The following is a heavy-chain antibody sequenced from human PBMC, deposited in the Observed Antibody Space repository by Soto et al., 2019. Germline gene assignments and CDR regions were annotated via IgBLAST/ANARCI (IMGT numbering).Heavy chain of an antibody. CDR3: ARGAVYAIRAYYYYMDV. V-gene: IGHV3-53*04. Sequence: GGSLRLSCAASGFTVSSNYMSWVRQAPGKGLEWVSVIYSGGSTYYADSVKGRFTISRHNSKNTLYLQMNSLRAEDTAVYYCARGAVYAIRAYYYYMDVWGKGTTVTVSS. CDR1: GFTVSSNY. D-gene: IGHD2-8*01. CDR2: IYSGGST. J-gene: IGHJ6*03.